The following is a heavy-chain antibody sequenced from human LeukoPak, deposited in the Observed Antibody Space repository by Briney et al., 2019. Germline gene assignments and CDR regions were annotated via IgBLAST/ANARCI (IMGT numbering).Heavy chain of an antibody. CDR2: LYYSGST. CDR1: GGSFSGYY. V-gene: IGHV4-39*01. D-gene: IGHD3-3*01. CDR3: WGHLRKQELNTMYGVVDY. Sequence: SETLSLTCAVYGGSFSGYYWGWIRQPPGKGLEWIGTLYYSGSTYYYPSPMSRVTISVDTSKNQISLKLSSVPAADTAVVYFWGHLRKQELNTMYGVVDYWGQGTLVTVSS. J-gene: IGHJ4*02.